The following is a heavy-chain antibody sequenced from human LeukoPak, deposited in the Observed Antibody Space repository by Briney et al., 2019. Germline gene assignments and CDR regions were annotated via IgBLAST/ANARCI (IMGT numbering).Heavy chain of an antibody. CDR3: TQCSGQYFNF. J-gene: IGHJ2*01. CDR1: VFPFNRYD. D-gene: IGHD2-15*01. Sequence: GGSLSLFCTPSVFPFNRYDMLWLRDAPGKAREGVGRIKRRCDSGPTHFAAPVNGRHTISREYSKYSQYQQMNSLHSEVSALYYCTQCSGQYFNFWGHGTLVSVSS. CDR2: IKRRCDSGPT. V-gene: IGHV3-15*06.